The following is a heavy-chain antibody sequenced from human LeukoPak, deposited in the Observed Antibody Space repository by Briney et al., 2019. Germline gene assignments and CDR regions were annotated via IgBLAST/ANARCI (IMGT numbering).Heavy chain of an antibody. D-gene: IGHD2-2*01. J-gene: IGHJ4*02. CDR3: ARLYQLLFTFDY. Sequence: SETLSLTCTVSGGSISPYYWSWIRQPPGKGLEWIGYIYYSGSGGTNHNPSLKSRVTISVDTSKNQFSLKLSSVTAADTAVYYCARLYQLLFTFDYWGQGTLVTVSS. CDR2: IYYSGSGGT. CDR1: GGSISPYY. V-gene: IGHV4-59*01.